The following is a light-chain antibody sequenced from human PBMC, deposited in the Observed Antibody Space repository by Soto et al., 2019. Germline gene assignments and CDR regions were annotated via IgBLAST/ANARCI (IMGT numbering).Light chain of an antibody. V-gene: IGKV3-11*01. J-gene: IGKJ5*01. CDR3: QPRSVWPIT. CDR2: DAS. Sequence: EMGWTQSIGTLSFMEVERVTLFSGAGQNIGTSLVWSQQKPGQSPRLLIYDASHRATGVPARFSGSGSGTDFTLPISGLEPEDFAVYYCQPRSVWPITFGQGTRLEI. CDR1: QNIGTS.